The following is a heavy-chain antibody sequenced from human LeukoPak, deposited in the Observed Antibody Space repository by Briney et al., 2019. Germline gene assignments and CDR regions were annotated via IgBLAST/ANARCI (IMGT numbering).Heavy chain of an antibody. CDR2: INHSGST. V-gene: IGHV4-34*01. J-gene: IGHJ4*02. Sequence: SETLSLTCVVYGGSFSGYYWSWIRQPPGKGLEWIGEINHSGSTNYNPSLKSRVTISVDTSKNQFSLKLSSVTAADTAVYYCARGKTRVDYWGQGTLVTVSS. CDR3: ARGKTRVDY. CDR1: GGSFSGYY.